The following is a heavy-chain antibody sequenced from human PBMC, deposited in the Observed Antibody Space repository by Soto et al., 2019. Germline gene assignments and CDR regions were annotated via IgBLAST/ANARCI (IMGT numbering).Heavy chain of an antibody. J-gene: IGHJ4*02. V-gene: IGHV4-59*08. CDR1: GGSISNYY. Sequence: PSETLSLTCTVSGGSISNYYWSWIRQPPWKGLEWIGYIYYSGSTNYNPSLKSRVTISVDTSKTQFSLKLSSVTAADTAVYYCARGYCSGGTCYSRFFDSWGQGTLVTVSS. CDR3: ARGYCSGGTCYSRFFDS. D-gene: IGHD2-15*01. CDR2: IYYSGST.